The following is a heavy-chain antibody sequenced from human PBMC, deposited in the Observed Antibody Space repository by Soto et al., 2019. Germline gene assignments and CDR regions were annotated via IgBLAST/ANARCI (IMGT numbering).Heavy chain of an antibody. Sequence: WGSLRLSCAASGFTFSRFELHWVRQAPGKGLEWISYISSSGSTAYYASPVEGRFTISRDNANNSVYLQMDSLRAEDTALYYCTRAAWFPYLSFYWGQGALVTVSS. V-gene: IGHV3-48*03. D-gene: IGHD3-10*01. CDR2: ISSSGSTA. CDR3: TRAAWFPYLSFY. CDR1: GFTFSRFE. J-gene: IGHJ4*02.